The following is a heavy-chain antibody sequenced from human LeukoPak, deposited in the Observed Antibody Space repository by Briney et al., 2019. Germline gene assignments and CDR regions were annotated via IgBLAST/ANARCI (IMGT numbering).Heavy chain of an antibody. CDR2: IIPIFGTA. CDR1: GGTFSSYA. Sequence: GSSVKVSCKASGGTFSSYAISWVRQVPGQGLEWMGGIIPIFGTANYAQKFQGRVTITADKSTSTAYMELSSLRSEDTAVYYCARTDIVVIPAAMPDYYYYGMDVWGKGTTVTVSS. CDR3: ARTDIVVIPAAMPDYYYYGMDV. J-gene: IGHJ6*04. D-gene: IGHD2-2*01. V-gene: IGHV1-69*06.